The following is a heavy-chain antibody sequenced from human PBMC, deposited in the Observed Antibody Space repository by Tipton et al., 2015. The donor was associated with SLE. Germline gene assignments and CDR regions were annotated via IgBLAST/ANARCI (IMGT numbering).Heavy chain of an antibody. CDR2: ITSNGNT. Sequence: TLSLTCTVSGGSISGSNYYWDWIRQPPGKGPEWIGRITSNGNTYYIPSLQSRVTMSVDTSKNHFSLKLSSVTAADTAVYYCARHDTNYGRNWFDPWGQGTLVTVSS. J-gene: IGHJ5*02. CDR1: GGSISGSNYY. CDR3: ARHDTNYGRNWFDP. V-gene: IGHV4-39*01. D-gene: IGHD2-8*01.